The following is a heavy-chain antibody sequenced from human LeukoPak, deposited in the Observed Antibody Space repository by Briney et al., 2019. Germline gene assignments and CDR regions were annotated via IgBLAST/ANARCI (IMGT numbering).Heavy chain of an antibody. CDR2: IRSKSHSYAT. D-gene: IGHD6-13*01. Sequence: GGSLKLSCAASGFTFSGSAIHWVRQASGKGLEWVGRIRSKSHSYATTYAASLKGRFTISSDDSKNTTCLQLSSLKTDDTAVYYCTRRSIASTRTDDYWGQGTLVTVSS. J-gene: IGHJ4*02. V-gene: IGHV3-73*01. CDR3: TRRSIASTRTDDY. CDR1: GFTFSGSA.